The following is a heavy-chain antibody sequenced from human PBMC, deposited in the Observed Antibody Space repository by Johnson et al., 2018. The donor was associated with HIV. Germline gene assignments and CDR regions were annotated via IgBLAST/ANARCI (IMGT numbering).Heavy chain of an antibody. Sequence: QVQLVESGGGVVQPGTSLRLSCTASGFAFSSYALHWVRQAPGKGLEWVAVISYDGGHAYYADSVKGRFTSSRDNSKNTLYLQMNSLRPEDSAVYYCATLWFGEVSVYDAFDVWGQGTMVTVSS. D-gene: IGHD3-10*01. CDR1: GFAFSSYA. J-gene: IGHJ3*01. CDR3: ATLWFGEVSVYDAFDV. CDR2: ISYDGGHA. V-gene: IGHV3-30*04.